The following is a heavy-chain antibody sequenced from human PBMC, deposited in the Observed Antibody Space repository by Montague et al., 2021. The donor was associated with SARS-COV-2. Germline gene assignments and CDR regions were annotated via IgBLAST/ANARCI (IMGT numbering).Heavy chain of an antibody. J-gene: IGHJ3*01. D-gene: IGHD3-3*01. CDR3: ARAQVTIFAVLIMLPEGGAIDY. CDR1: GGSFSDYY. V-gene: IGHV4-34*01. CDR2: INHRGSS. Sequence: SETRSLTCAVYGGSFSDYYWTWIRQPPGKGLEWIGEINHRGSSNYNPSLKSRVTISVDTSKNQFSLKLTSVTAADTAQYYCARAQVTIFAVLIMLPEGGAIDYWGQGTAVTVSS.